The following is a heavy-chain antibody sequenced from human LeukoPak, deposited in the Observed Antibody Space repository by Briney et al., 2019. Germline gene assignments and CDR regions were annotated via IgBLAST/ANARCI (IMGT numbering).Heavy chain of an antibody. V-gene: IGHV3-23*01. CDR1: GFTFSSSA. CDR2: ISNNGGYT. CDR3: VYLYGDYAFDI. Sequence: GGSLRLSCAASGFTFSSSAMSWVRQAPGKGLEWVSAISNNGGYTYYADSVQGRFTISRDNSKSTLCLQMNSLRAEDTAVYYCVYLYGDYAFDIRGQGTMVTVSS. J-gene: IGHJ3*02. D-gene: IGHD4-17*01.